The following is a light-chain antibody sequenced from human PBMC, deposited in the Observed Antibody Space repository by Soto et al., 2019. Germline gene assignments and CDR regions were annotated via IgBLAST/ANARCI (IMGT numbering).Light chain of an antibody. CDR1: SSDIGGYNS. Sequence: QSALTQPASVSGSPGQSITISCTGTSSDIGGYNSVSWYQQHPGKAPKLVIYAVSNRPSGVSSRFSGSKSGNTASLTMSGLQAEYEATYYCRSYTTSSTLLIFGGGTKLTVL. CDR2: AVS. V-gene: IGLV2-14*01. J-gene: IGLJ2*01. CDR3: RSYTTSSTLLI.